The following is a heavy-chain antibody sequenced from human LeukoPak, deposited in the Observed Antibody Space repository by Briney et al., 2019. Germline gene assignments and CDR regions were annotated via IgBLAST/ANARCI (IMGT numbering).Heavy chain of an antibody. J-gene: IGHJ5*02. Sequence: SVKVSCKASGYTFTGYYMHWVRQAPGQGLEWMGGIIPIFGTANYAQKFQGRVTITADESTSTAYMELSSLRSEDTAVYYCTVVAATKGSAFDPWGQGTLVTVSS. CDR1: GYTFTGYY. D-gene: IGHD2-15*01. V-gene: IGHV1-69*13. CDR2: IIPIFGTA. CDR3: TVVAATKGSAFDP.